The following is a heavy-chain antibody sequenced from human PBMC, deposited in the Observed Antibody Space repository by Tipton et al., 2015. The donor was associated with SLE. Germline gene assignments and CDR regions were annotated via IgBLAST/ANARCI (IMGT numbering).Heavy chain of an antibody. J-gene: IGHJ6*03. CDR2: INTDGSSK. Sequence: GSLRLSCTGSGFTFNNHWMHWVRQAPGQGLAWISRINTDGSSKTYADSVKGRFTISTDNAKSTLYLQIDSLRAEDSAGYYCARRASDNYYYYMDVWGNGTTVVVSS. CDR1: GFTFNNHW. CDR3: ARRASDNYYYYMDV. V-gene: IGHV3-74*01.